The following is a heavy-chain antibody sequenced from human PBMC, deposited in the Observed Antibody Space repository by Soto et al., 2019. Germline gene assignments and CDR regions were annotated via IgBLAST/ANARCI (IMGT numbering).Heavy chain of an antibody. CDR3: ARRSAAGP. CDR2: INHSGST. D-gene: IGHD6-25*01. J-gene: IGHJ5*02. V-gene: IGHV4-34*01. Sequence: QVQLQQGGAGLLKPSETLSLTCAVYGGSFSGYYWSWIRQPPGKGLGWIGDINHSGSTNDNPSLKSRVTISVDTSKNQFSLKLSSVTAADTDVYYCARRSAAGPWGQGTLVTVSS. CDR1: GGSFSGYY.